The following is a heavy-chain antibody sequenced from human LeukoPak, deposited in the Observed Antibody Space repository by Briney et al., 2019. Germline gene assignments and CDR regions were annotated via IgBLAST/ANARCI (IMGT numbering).Heavy chain of an antibody. CDR1: SGSFSGYY. CDR3: ARGFATMVRGVVLDF. V-gene: IGHV4-34*01. CDR2: IYHSGST. Sequence: SEALSLTCAVYSGSFSGYYWSWIRQPPGKGLEWIGEIYHSGSTNYNPSLKSRVTISVDTSKNQFSLKLSSVTAADTAVYYCARGFATMVRGVVLDFWGQGTLVTVSS. D-gene: IGHD3-10*01. J-gene: IGHJ4*02.